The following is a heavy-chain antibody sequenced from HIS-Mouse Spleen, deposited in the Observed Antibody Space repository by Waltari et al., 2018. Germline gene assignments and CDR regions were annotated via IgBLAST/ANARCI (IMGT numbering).Heavy chain of an antibody. CDR1: GFHFSSHA. J-gene: IGHJ4*02. Sequence: QVQLVESGGGVVQPGSSLSLSGAASGFHFSSHALPWVRQDTGKGLEWVAVISYDGSNKYYADSVKGRFTISRDNSKNTLYLQMNSLRAEDTAVYYCARDHRNNWAIRDWGQGTLVTVSS. CDR2: ISYDGSNK. CDR3: ARDHRNNWAIRD. V-gene: IGHV3-30-3*01. D-gene: IGHD1-20*01.